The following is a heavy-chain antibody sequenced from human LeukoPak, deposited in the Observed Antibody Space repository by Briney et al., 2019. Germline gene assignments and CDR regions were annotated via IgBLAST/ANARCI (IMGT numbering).Heavy chain of an antibody. CDR2: IYYTGNT. D-gene: IGHD3-22*01. Sequence: TASETLSLTCTVSGYSISSGYYWGWIRQPPGKGLEWIGNIYYTGNTYYNPSLKSRVTISVKTSKNQFSLKLSSVTAADTAVYYCARVTGYMIEDYFDYWGQGTLVTVSS. CDR3: ARVTGYMIEDYFDY. J-gene: IGHJ4*02. CDR1: GYSISSGYY. V-gene: IGHV4-38-2*02.